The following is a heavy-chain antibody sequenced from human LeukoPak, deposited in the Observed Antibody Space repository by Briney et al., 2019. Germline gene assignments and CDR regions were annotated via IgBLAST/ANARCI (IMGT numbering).Heavy chain of an antibody. J-gene: IGHJ4*02. CDR1: GFTVSSNY. CDR2: IYSGGST. V-gene: IGHV3-53*01. D-gene: IGHD1-26*01. CDR3: ARMGATDYFDY. Sequence: PGGSLRLSCAASGFTVSSNYMSWVRQAPGKGLERVSVIYSGGSTYYADSVKGRFTISRDNSKNTLYLQMNSLRAEDPAVYYCARMGATDYFDYWGQGTLVTVSS.